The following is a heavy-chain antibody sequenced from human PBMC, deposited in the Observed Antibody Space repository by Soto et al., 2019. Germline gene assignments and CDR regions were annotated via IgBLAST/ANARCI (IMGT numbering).Heavy chain of an antibody. D-gene: IGHD3-22*01. CDR2: IDPSDSYT. Sequence: GESLKISCKGSGYSFTSYWISWVRQMPGKGLEWMGRIDPSDSYTNYGPSFQGHVTISADKSISTAYLQWSSLKASDTAMCYCAIRRPYYYDSSGYYPAWGQGTLVTVSS. CDR3: AIRRPYYYDSSGYYPA. V-gene: IGHV5-10-1*01. J-gene: IGHJ5*02. CDR1: GYSFTSYW.